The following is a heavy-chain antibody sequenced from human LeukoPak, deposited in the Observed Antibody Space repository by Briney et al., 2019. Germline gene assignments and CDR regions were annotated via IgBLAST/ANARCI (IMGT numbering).Heavy chain of an antibody. J-gene: IGHJ4*01. CDR2: INPSGGST. CDR1: GYTFTSYY. Sequence: PGASVKVSCKASGYTFTSYYMHWVRQAPGQGLEWMGXINPSGGSTSYAQKFQGRVTMTRDTSTSTVYMELSSLRSEDTAVYYXAXXXXXWEPRAAVXXWGXGXLVTXSS. V-gene: IGHV1-46*03. D-gene: IGHD1-26*01. CDR3: AXXXXXWEPRAAVXX.